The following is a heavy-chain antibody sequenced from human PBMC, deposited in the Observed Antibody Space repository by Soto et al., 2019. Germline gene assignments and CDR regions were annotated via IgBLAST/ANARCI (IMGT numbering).Heavy chain of an antibody. CDR3: AREPRFCISTSCYTRGGIAY. Sequence: SVNGACKASGYTFTSYGISWVRQAPGQGLEWMGWISAYNGNTNYAQKLQGRVTMTTDTSTSTAYMELRSLRSDDTAVYYCAREPRFCISTSCYTRGGIAYWGQRTLVIVSS. J-gene: IGHJ4*02. CDR2: ISAYNGNT. D-gene: IGHD2-2*02. CDR1: GYTFTSYG. V-gene: IGHV1-18*01.